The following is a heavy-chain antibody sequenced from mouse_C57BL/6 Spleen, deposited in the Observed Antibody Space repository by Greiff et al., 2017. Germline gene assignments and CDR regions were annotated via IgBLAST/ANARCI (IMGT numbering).Heavy chain of an antibody. CDR3: TRYTGSSGAWFAY. D-gene: IGHD1-1*01. J-gene: IGHJ3*01. CDR2: IDPETGGT. V-gene: IGHV1-15*01. Sequence: VQLQQSGAELVRPGASVTLSCKASGYTFTDYEMHWVKQTPVHGLEWIGAIDPETGGTAYNQKFKGKAILTADKSSSTAYMELRSLTSEDSAVYYCTRYTGSSGAWFAYWGQGTLVTVSA. CDR1: GYTFTDYE.